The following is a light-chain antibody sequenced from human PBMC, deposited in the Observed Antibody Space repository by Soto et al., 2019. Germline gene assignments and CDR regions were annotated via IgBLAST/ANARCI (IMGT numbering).Light chain of an antibody. Sequence: DIQMTQSPSTLSASAGDRVTITCRASRSIDVWLAWYQQKPGKAPKLLINDASSLESGVPSRFTGSGSGTEFTLTISSLQPDDFATYYCQQFHSFPITFGPGTRLEIK. CDR3: QQFHSFPIT. V-gene: IGKV1-5*01. CDR1: RSIDVW. J-gene: IGKJ5*01. CDR2: DAS.